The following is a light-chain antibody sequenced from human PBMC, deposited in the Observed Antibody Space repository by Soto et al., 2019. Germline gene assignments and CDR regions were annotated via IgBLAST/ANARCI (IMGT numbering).Light chain of an antibody. CDR2: DAT. CDR1: QSVNTY. V-gene: IGKV3-11*01. CDR3: QQRTDWRT. J-gene: IGKJ4*01. Sequence: EIVMTQSPATLSLSPGERATLSCRASQSVNTYLAWYQQKPGQAPRLLIYDATNRAVGIPGRFSGGGSGTDFALPITSLEPEDFAVYYCQQRTDWRTFGGGTRVEI.